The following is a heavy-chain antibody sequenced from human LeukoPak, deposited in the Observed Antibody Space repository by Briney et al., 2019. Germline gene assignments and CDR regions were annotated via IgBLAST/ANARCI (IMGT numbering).Heavy chain of an antibody. CDR3: ARGRGITMVRGVRKHNWFDP. CDR1: GYTFTSYG. D-gene: IGHD3-10*01. V-gene: IGHV1-18*01. CDR2: ISAHNGDT. J-gene: IGHJ5*02. Sequence: ASVKVSCKASGYTFTSYGISWVRQAPGQGLEWMGWISAHNGDTNYAQKFQGRVSMTTDTSTSTGYMELRSLTSDDTAVYYCARGRGITMVRGVRKHNWFDPWGQGTLVTVSS.